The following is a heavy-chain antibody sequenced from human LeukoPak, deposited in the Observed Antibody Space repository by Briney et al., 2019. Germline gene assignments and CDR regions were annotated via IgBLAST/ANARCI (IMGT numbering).Heavy chain of an antibody. Sequence: SETLSLTCTVSGGPISGYYWSWIRQPPGKGLEWIGYIYYSGSTNYNPSLKSRVTISVDTSKNQFSLKLSSVTAADTAVYYCARTPPPSIAARPRSWFDPWGQGTLVAVSS. CDR3: ARTPPPSIAARPRSWFDP. V-gene: IGHV4-59*01. CDR2: IYYSGST. CDR1: GGPISGYY. D-gene: IGHD6-6*01. J-gene: IGHJ5*02.